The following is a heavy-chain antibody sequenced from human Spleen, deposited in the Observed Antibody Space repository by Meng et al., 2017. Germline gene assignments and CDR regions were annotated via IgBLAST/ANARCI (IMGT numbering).Heavy chain of an antibody. Sequence: GGSLRLSCLASGFSFSTSWMTWVRQAPGKGLEWLANIKSDGSEKYYSDSVKGRFTISRDNAKNSLYLQMNSLRAEDTALYYCATYGDSVFDYWGQGTLVTVSS. J-gene: IGHJ4*02. CDR1: GFSFSTSW. V-gene: IGHV3-7*03. D-gene: IGHD4-17*01. CDR2: IKSDGSEK. CDR3: ATYGDSVFDY.